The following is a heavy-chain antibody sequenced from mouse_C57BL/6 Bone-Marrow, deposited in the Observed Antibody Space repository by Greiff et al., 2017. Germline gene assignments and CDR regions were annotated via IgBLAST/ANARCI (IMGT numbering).Heavy chain of an antibody. CDR3: ARIYYYGSSYGRFAY. Sequence: QVQLQQPGAELVKPGASVKLSCKASGYTFTSYWMQWVKQRPGQGLEWIGEIDPSDSYTNYNQKFKGKATLTVDTSSSTAYMQLSSLTSEDSAVYYCARIYYYGSSYGRFAYWGQGTLVTVSA. CDR2: IDPSDSYT. CDR1: GYTFTSYW. D-gene: IGHD1-1*01. J-gene: IGHJ3*01. V-gene: IGHV1-50*01.